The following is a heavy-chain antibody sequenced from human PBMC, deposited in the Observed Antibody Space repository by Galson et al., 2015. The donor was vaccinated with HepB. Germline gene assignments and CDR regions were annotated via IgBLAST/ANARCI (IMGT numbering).Heavy chain of an antibody. Sequence: SLRLSCAASGFTFSGSAMHWVRQASGKGLEWVGRIRSKANSYATAYAASVKGRFTISRDDSKNTAYLQMNSLKTEDTAVYYCTSPDSNSSSWYVDYYGMDVWGQGTTVTVSS. CDR2: IRSKANSYAT. V-gene: IGHV3-73*01. J-gene: IGHJ6*02. CDR1: GFTFSGSA. CDR3: TSPDSNSSSWYVDYYGMDV. D-gene: IGHD6-13*01.